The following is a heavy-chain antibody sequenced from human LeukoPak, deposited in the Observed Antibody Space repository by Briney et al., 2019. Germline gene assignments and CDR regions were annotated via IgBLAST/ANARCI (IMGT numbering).Heavy chain of an antibody. CDR3: VREIGNSGNYD. J-gene: IGHJ4*02. V-gene: IGHV4-39*07. Sequence: PSETLSLTCTVSGGSISSSSYYWGWIRQPPGKGLEWIGSIYYSGSTYYNPSLKSRVTISVDTSKNQFSLKLSSVTAADTAVYYCVREIGNSGNYDWGQGTLVTVSS. D-gene: IGHD1-7*01. CDR2: IYYSGST. CDR1: GGSISSSSYY.